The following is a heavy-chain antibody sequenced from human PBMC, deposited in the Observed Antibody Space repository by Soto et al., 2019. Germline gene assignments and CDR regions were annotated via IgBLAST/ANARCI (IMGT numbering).Heavy chain of an antibody. CDR2: IYWDDDK. D-gene: IGHD1-26*01. CDR1: GFSLSTSGVG. CDR3: ARSTGEWEPSYYFDY. J-gene: IGHJ4*02. Sequence: QITLKESGPTLVKPTQTLTLTCTFSGFSLSTSGVGVGWIRQPPGKALEWLALIYWDDDKRYSPSLKTRLTSTNNTTNTQVVLTMTHMDPVYTATYYCARSTGEWEPSYYFDYWGQGTLVTVSS. V-gene: IGHV2-5*02.